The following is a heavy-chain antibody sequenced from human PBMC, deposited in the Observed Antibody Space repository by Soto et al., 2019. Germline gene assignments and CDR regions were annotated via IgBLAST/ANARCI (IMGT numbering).Heavy chain of an antibody. V-gene: IGHV3-66*01. J-gene: IGHJ5*02. Sequence: PGGSLRLSCAASGFTVSSNYMSWVRQAPGKGLEWVSVIYSGGSTYYADSVKGRFTIYRDNSKNTLYLQMNSLRAEDTAVYYCARDRDYYGSGSYPEYNWFDPWGQGTLVTVSS. D-gene: IGHD3-10*01. CDR1: GFTVSSNY. CDR3: ARDRDYYGSGSYPEYNWFDP. CDR2: IYSGGST.